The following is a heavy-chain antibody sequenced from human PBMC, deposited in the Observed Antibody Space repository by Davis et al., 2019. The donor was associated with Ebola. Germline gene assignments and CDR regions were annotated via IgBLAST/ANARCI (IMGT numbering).Heavy chain of an antibody. V-gene: IGHV3-20*01. CDR3: ARALYGEWLVDY. J-gene: IGHJ4*02. Sequence: PGGSLRLSCAASGFTFDDYGMSWVRQAPGKGLEWVSGINWNGGSTGYADSVKGRFTVSRDNAKNSLYLQMNSLRAEDTALYHCARALYGEWLVDYWGQGSLVTVSS. CDR1: GFTFDDYG. CDR2: INWNGGST. D-gene: IGHD3-3*01.